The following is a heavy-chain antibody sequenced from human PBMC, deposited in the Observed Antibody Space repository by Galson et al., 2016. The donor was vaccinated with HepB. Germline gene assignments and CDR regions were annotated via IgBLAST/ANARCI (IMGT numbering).Heavy chain of an antibody. J-gene: IGHJ6*04. CDR2: IWSDGSKK. Sequence: SLRLSCAASGFTFSNFAMHWVRQAPGKGLEWVTIIWSDGSKKYYADSVKGRFTISRDNSKNTLFLQMNNLRDGDTAVYYCARDPPQNNPKANYGMDVWGKGTTVTVSS. CDR3: ARDPPQNNPKANYGMDV. V-gene: IGHV3-33*01. CDR1: GFTFSNFA.